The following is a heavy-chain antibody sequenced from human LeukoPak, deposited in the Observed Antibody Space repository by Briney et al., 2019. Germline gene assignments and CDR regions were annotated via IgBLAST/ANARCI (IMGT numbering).Heavy chain of an antibody. D-gene: IGHD3-9*01. CDR2: INHSGST. J-gene: IGHJ4*02. CDR1: GGSFSGYY. V-gene: IGHV4-34*01. Sequence: SETLSLTCAVYGGSFSGYYWSWIRQPPGKGLEWIGEINHSGSTNYNPSLKSRVTISVDTSKNQFSLKLSSVTAADTAVYYCARKARILRYFDWLSNPTRRDYFDYWGQGTLVTVSS. CDR3: ARKARILRYFDWLSNPTRRDYFDY.